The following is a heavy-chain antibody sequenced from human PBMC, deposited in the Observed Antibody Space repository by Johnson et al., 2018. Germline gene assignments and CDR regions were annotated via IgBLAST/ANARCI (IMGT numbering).Heavy chain of an antibody. Sequence: VQLVQSGGGLVQPGRSLRLSCAASGFTFDDYAMHWVRQAPGKGLEWVSGISWNSGSIGYADSVKGRFTISRDNAKNSLYLQMNSLRAEDTALYYCAKDTRFYGMDVWGQGTTVTVSS. V-gene: IGHV3-9*01. D-gene: IGHD3-3*01. CDR1: GFTFDDYA. CDR3: AKDTRFYGMDV. CDR2: ISWNSGSI. J-gene: IGHJ6*02.